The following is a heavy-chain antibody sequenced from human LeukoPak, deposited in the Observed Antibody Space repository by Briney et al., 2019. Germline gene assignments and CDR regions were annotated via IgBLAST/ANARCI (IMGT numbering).Heavy chain of an antibody. Sequence: GGSLRLSCVASGFPFPTYAMMWVRQAPGKGLEWVSAISGSGGSTYYADSVKGRFTISRDNSKNTLYLQMNSLRAEDTAVYYCARCDSDAFDIWGQGTMVTVSS. CDR3: ARCDSDAFDI. V-gene: IGHV3-23*01. CDR2: ISGSGGST. CDR1: GFPFPTYA. D-gene: IGHD2-21*02. J-gene: IGHJ3*02.